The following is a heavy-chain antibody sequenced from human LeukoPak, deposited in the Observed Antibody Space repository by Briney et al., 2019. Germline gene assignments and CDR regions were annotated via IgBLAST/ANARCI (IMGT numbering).Heavy chain of an antibody. J-gene: IGHJ4*02. D-gene: IGHD3-10*01. CDR1: GFSFSSYW. V-gene: IGHV3-7*01. Sequence: GGSLRLSCVASGFSFSSYWMSWVRQAPGKGLEWVGNIRKDGSDKYHIDSVKGRFTISRDNAKNSLYVQMNSLRAEDTAVYYCVGGPGYWGQGTLVTVSS. CDR2: IRKDGSDK. CDR3: VGGPGY.